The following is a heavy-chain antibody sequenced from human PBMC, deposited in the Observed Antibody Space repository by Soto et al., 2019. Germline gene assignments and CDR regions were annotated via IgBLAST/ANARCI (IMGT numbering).Heavy chain of an antibody. V-gene: IGHV4-59*01. CDR3: ARAGGYDFVDY. CDR1: GGSISSYY. J-gene: IGHJ4*02. D-gene: IGHD5-12*01. CDR2: IYYSGST. Sequence: QMQPQESGPGLVKPSESLSLTCTVSGGSISSYYWSWIRQPPGKGLEWIGYIYYSGSTNYNPSLKSRVTISVDTSKNQFSLKLSSVTAADTAVYYCARAGGYDFVDYWGQGTLVTVSS.